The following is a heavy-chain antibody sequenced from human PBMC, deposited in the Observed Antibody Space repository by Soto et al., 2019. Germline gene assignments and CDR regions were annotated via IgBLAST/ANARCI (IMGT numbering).Heavy chain of an antibody. D-gene: IGHD1-1*01. CDR3: ARLPRTTVHGTGTDY. CDR1: GVSIGDSDYF. J-gene: IGHJ4*02. CDR2: INSGGRT. V-gene: IGHV4-39*01. Sequence: QLQLQESGPGLLKPSETLSLTCTVSGVSIGDSDYFWGWIRQPPGKGLEWIASINSGGRTFYHPSLKTRVAISVDSSKNQFSLMLTSMTAGDTAIYYCARLPRTTVHGTGTDYWCQGTLVTVSS.